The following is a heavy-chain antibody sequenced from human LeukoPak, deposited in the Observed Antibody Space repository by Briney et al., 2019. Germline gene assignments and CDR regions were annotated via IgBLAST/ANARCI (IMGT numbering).Heavy chain of an antibody. D-gene: IGHD3-16*01. Sequence: WIRQPPGKGLEWVSGISWNSGSIGYADSVKGRFTISRGNAKNSLYLQMNSLRAEDMALYYCAKGKGGDPEAPFDYWGQGTLVTVSS. J-gene: IGHJ4*02. CDR2: ISWNSGSI. CDR3: AKGKGGDPEAPFDY. V-gene: IGHV3-9*03.